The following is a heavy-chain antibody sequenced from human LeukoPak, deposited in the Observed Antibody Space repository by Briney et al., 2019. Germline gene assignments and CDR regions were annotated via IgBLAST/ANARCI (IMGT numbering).Heavy chain of an antibody. CDR1: GYTFTSYG. J-gene: IGHJ4*02. V-gene: IGHV1-46*01. CDR3: ATRHDYGDYDLDY. Sequence: ASVKVSCKASGYTFTSYGISWVRQAPGQGLEWMGIINPSGGSTSYAQKFQGRVTMTEDTSTDTAYMELSSLRSEDTAVYYCATRHDYGDYDLDYWGQGTLVTVSS. CDR2: INPSGGST. D-gene: IGHD4-17*01.